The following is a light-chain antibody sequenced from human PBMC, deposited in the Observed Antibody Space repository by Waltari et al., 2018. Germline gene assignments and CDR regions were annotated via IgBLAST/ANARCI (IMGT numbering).Light chain of an antibody. Sequence: ETVMTQSPATLSVSPGERATLSYRASQSIDTNLAWYQQKPGQAPRLLIYGASTRATGIPARFSGSGSGTEFTLTISSLQSEDFGVYYCQQYSNWPPTYTFGQGTKLEIK. V-gene: IGKV3-15*01. CDR3: QQYSNWPPTYT. CDR1: QSIDTN. CDR2: GAS. J-gene: IGKJ2*01.